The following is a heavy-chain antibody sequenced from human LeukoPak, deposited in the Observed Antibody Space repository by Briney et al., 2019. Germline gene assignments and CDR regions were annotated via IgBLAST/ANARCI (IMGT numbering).Heavy chain of an antibody. CDR3: ATGFITGTTDFDY. V-gene: IGHV1-24*01. J-gene: IGHJ4*02. CDR1: GYTLTELS. Sequence: ASVKVSCKVSGYTLTELSMHWVRQAPGKGLEWMGGFDPEDGETIYAQKFQGRVTMTEDTSTDTAYMELSSLRSEDTAVYYCATGFITGTTDFDYWAREPWSPSPQ. CDR2: FDPEDGET. D-gene: IGHD1-20*01.